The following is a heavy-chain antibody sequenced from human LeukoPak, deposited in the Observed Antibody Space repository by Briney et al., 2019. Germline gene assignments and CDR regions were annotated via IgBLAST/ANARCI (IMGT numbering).Heavy chain of an antibody. D-gene: IGHD6-19*01. V-gene: IGHV3-48*03. Sequence: GSLRLSCAASGFSISTFEMNWVRQAPGKGLEWVSYISDSGSAIQHADSVRGRFAISRDNAKNSLYLEMHSLRVEDTAVYYCATKVAGTSHFSYWGQGTLATVSS. CDR1: GFSISTFE. CDR3: ATKVAGTSHFSY. J-gene: IGHJ4*02. CDR2: ISDSGSAI.